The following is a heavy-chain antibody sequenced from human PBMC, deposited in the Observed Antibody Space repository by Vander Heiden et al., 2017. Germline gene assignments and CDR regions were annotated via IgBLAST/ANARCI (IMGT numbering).Heavy chain of an antibody. J-gene: IGHJ6*02. V-gene: IGHV3-9*01. Sequence: EVQLVESGGGLVQPGRSLRLSCAASGFPFDDYAMHWVRKAPGKGLGWVSGISWNSGSIGYADSVKGRFTISRDNAKNSLYLQMNSLRAEDTALYYCAKGVQGWELLTNYGMDVWGQGTTVTVSS. CDR3: AKGVQGWELLTNYGMDV. CDR1: GFPFDDYA. CDR2: ISWNSGSI. D-gene: IGHD1-26*01.